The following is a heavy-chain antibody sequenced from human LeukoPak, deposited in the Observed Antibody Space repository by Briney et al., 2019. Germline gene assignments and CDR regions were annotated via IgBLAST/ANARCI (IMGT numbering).Heavy chain of an antibody. V-gene: IGHV3-23*01. CDR2: ISGSGGST. CDR1: GFTFSSYG. J-gene: IGHJ4*02. D-gene: IGHD4-17*01. CDR3: ATGGYGDYVFDY. Sequence: GGSLRLSCAASGFTFSSYGMSWVRQAPGKGLEWVSAISGSGGSTYYADSVKGRFTISRDNSKNTLYLQMNSLRAEDTAVYYCATGGYGDYVFDYWGQGTLVTVSS.